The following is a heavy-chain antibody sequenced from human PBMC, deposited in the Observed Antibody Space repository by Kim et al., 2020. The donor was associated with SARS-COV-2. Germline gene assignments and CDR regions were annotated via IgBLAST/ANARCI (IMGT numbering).Heavy chain of an antibody. CDR3: ARGAPSKANYFDD. Sequence: GGSLRLSCAASGFTFSSYSMDWVRQAPGKGLEWVSYISSDSGTIYYAGSVKGRFTSSRDNAKNSLYLQMNSLRDEDTAVYYCARGAPSKANYFDDWGQGTLVTVSP. CDR2: ISSDSGTI. CDR1: GFTFSSYS. J-gene: IGHJ4*02. V-gene: IGHV3-48*02. D-gene: IGHD2-2*01.